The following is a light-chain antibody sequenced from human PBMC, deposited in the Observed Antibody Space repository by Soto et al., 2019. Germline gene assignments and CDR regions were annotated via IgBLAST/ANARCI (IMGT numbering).Light chain of an antibody. J-gene: IGKJ4*01. CDR3: QQYGSSPLT. CDR2: GAS. CDR1: QSVSSSY. Sequence: EIVLTQSPGTLSLSPGERATLSCRASQSVSSSYLAWYQQKPGQAPRLLNYGASSRATGIPDRFSGSGSGKDFTLNISRLEPEDLAVYYCQQYGSSPLTFGGGT. V-gene: IGKV3-20*01.